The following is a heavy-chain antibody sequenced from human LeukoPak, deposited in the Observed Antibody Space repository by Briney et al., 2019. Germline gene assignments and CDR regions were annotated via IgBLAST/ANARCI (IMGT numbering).Heavy chain of an antibody. CDR3: ARPDHHYYDNSGYYYGFDF. CDR2: IIPIFGTA. Sequence: SVKVSCKASGGTFSSYAISWVRQAPRQGLEWIGGIIPIFGTANYAQKFQGRVTITADESTSTAYMELSSLRSEDTAVYYCARPDHHYYDNSGYYYGFDFWGQGTLVTVSS. J-gene: IGHJ4*02. D-gene: IGHD3-22*01. V-gene: IGHV1-69*13. CDR1: GGTFSSYA.